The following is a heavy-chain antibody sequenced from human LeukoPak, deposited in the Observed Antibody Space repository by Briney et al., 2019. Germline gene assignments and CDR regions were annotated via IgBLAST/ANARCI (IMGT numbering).Heavy chain of an antibody. D-gene: IGHD6-13*01. Sequence: PGGSLRLSCAASGFTFRNYAMSWVRQAPGKGVEWVSGISGSGGDTYYADSVKGRFTISRDNSKNTLYLQMNSLRAEDTATYYCAKDRGIAAAYYFMDVWGKGTTVTVSS. CDR3: AKDRGIAAAYYFMDV. CDR1: GFTFRNYA. V-gene: IGHV3-23*01. CDR2: ISGSGGDT. J-gene: IGHJ6*03.